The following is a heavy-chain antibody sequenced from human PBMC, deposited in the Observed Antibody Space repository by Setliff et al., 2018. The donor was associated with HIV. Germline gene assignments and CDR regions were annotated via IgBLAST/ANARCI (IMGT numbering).Heavy chain of an antibody. V-gene: IGHV1-18*01. Sequence: ASVKVSCKASGYTFTSYGISWVRQAPGQGLEWMGWISAYNGNTNYAQKLQGRVTMTTDTSTSTAYMELRGLRSDDTAVYYCARAIPDYGDYYFDYWGQGTLVTVSS. CDR2: ISAYNGNT. D-gene: IGHD4-17*01. J-gene: IGHJ4*02. CDR3: ARAIPDYGDYYFDY. CDR1: GYTFTSYG.